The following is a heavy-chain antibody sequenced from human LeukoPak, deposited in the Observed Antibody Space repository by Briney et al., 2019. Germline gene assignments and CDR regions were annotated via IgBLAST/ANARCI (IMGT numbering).Heavy chain of an antibody. V-gene: IGHV1-18*01. J-gene: IGHJ4*02. Sequence: ASVKLSCRASGYTFTSYGISWVRQAPGQGLEWMGGISGYNGNTNYAQKFQGRVTMTTDTSTSTAYMELRSLRSDDTAVYYCARADIRAIASSGWYGFDYWGQGTLVTVSS. CDR1: GYTFTSYG. CDR2: ISGYNGNT. D-gene: IGHD6-19*01. CDR3: ARADIRAIASSGWYGFDY.